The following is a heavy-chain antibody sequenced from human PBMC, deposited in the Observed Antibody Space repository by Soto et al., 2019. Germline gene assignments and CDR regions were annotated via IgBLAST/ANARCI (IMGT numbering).Heavy chain of an antibody. CDR2: IIPIFGTA. CDR3: AIPYSSSWYYHTSIFDY. V-gene: IGHV1-69*06. CDR1: GGTFSSYA. Sequence: QVQLVQSGAEVKKPGSSVKVSCEASGGTFSSYAISWVRQAPGQGLEWMGGIIPIFGTANYAQKFQGRVTITADKSTSTAYMELSSLRSEDTAVYYSAIPYSSSWYYHTSIFDYWGQGTLVTVSS. D-gene: IGHD6-13*01. J-gene: IGHJ4*02.